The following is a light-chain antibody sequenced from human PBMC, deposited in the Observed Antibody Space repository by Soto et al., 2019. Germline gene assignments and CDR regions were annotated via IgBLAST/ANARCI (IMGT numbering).Light chain of an antibody. V-gene: IGKV3-15*01. CDR2: FAS. J-gene: IGKJ4*01. CDR1: QTVSNN. CDR3: QQYNQWPLT. Sequence: EIVMTQSPATLSVSLGEKATLSCRASQTVSNNLAWYQQKPGQAPRLLIYFASTRATGIPARFSGSGSGTEFTLTISSLQSEDFAVYYCQQYNQWPLTFGGGTKAETK.